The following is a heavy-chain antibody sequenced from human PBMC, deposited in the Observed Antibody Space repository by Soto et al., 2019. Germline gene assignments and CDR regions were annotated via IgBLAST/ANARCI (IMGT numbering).Heavy chain of an antibody. J-gene: IGHJ4*02. CDR3: AAGYSSAWYLFDY. V-gene: IGHV3-30-3*01. CDR2: ISFDGSSK. D-gene: IGHD6-19*01. CDR1: GFSFRDYS. Sequence: QVQLMESGGGVVRPGRSLRLSCAASGFSFRDYSMHWVRQAPGKGMEWVAVISFDGSSKQYADFVKGRFTMSRDSSKNTVSLQMNSRRPVDTSVYYCAAGYSSAWYLFDYWCQGTLVSVSS.